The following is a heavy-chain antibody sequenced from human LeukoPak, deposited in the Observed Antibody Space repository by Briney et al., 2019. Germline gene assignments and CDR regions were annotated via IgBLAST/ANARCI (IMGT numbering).Heavy chain of an antibody. Sequence: SETLSLTCAVSGGSMSSGGYSWSWIRQPPGKGLEWIGYIYHSGSTYYNPSLKSRVTISVDRSKNQFSLKLSSVTAADTAVYYCARAQPARYYYESSGYRRENCGFDPWGQGTLVPVSS. CDR1: GGSMSSGGYS. CDR3: ARAQPARYYYESSGYRRENCGFDP. CDR2: IYHSGST. V-gene: IGHV4-30-2*01. D-gene: IGHD3-22*01. J-gene: IGHJ5*02.